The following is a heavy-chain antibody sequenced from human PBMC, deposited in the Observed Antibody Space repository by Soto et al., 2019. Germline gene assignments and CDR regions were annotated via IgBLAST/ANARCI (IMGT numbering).Heavy chain of an antibody. D-gene: IGHD3-10*01. CDR1: GYTFTSYG. Sequence: QVQLVQSGAEVKKPGASVKVSCKASGYTFTSYGISWVRQAPGQGLEWMGWISAYNGNTNYAQKLQGRITMTTDTPTSTAYMELRSLRSDDTAVYYCARDRFPITMVRGVISHWGQGTLVTVSS. J-gene: IGHJ4*02. V-gene: IGHV1-18*01. CDR3: ARDRFPITMVRGVISH. CDR2: ISAYNGNT.